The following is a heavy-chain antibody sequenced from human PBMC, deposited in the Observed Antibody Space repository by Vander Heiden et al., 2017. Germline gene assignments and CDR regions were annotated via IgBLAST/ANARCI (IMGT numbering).Heavy chain of an antibody. J-gene: IGHJ4*02. CDR1: GFTFSRYA. D-gene: IGHD4-4*01. V-gene: IGHV3-30-3*01. CDR2: ISYDGSNK. Sequence: QVQPVESGGGVVQPGRPLRPSRPASGFTFSRYALRWVRQAPGKGLEWVAVISYDGSNKYYADSVKGRFTISRDNSKNTLYLQMNSLRAEDTAVYYCARDFETYSPGLDYFDYWGQGTLVTVSS. CDR3: ARDFETYSPGLDYFDY.